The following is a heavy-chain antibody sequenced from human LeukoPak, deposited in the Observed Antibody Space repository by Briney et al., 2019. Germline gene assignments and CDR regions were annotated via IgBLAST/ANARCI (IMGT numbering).Heavy chain of an antibody. J-gene: IGHJ4*02. D-gene: IGHD1-26*01. CDR2: IYSSVST. Sequence: SETLSLTCTVSGGSISSNAYYWAWIRQPPGKGLEWIGSIYSSVSTYYNPSLKSRVTISVDTSKNQFSLRLSSATAADTALYYCAYSGSYGHPGYWGQGIPVTVSS. CDR3: AYSGSYGHPGY. V-gene: IGHV4-39*01. CDR1: GGSISSNAYY.